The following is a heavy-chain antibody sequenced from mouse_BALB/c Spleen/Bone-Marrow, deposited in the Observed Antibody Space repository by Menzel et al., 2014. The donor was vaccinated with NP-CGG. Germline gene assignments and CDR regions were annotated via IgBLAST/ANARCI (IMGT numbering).Heavy chain of an antibody. CDR1: GFNIKDTY. J-gene: IGHJ2*01. V-gene: IGHV14-3*02. Sequence: EVQLQQSGAELVKPGASVKLSCTASGFNIKDTYMHWVKQRPEQGLEWIGRIDPASDYTQFDSKFQGKATKTADTSSNTAYLQLSSLTSEDTAVYYCATLTGTFDYWGQGTTLTVSS. CDR3: ATLTGTFDY. CDR2: IDPASDYT. D-gene: IGHD4-1*01.